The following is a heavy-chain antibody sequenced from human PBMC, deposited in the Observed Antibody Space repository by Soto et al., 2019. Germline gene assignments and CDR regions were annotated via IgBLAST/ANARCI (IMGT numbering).Heavy chain of an antibody. CDR3: ARVRYSYALYYYYGMDV. Sequence: PGGSLRLSCAASGFTFSSYGMHWVRQAPGKGLEWVAVIWYDGSNKYYADSVKGRFTISRDNSKNTLYLQMNSLRAEDTAVYYCARVRYSYALYYYYGMDVWGQGTTVTV. D-gene: IGHD5-18*01. V-gene: IGHV3-33*01. CDR1: GFTFSSYG. J-gene: IGHJ6*02. CDR2: IWYDGSNK.